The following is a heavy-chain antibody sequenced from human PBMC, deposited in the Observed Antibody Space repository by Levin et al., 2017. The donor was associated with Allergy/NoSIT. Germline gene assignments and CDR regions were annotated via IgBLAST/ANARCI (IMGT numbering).Heavy chain of an antibody. CDR2: IKSKTDGGTT. J-gene: IGHJ6*03. Sequence: GGSLRLSCAASGFTFSNAWMSWVRQAPGKGLEWVGRIKSKTDGGTTDYAAPVKGRFTISRDDSKNTLYLQMNSLKTEDTAVYYCTTLDPITIFGGTDYYYYYYMDVWGKGTTVTVSS. D-gene: IGHD3-3*01. CDR1: GFTFSNAW. V-gene: IGHV3-15*01. CDR3: TTLDPITIFGGTDYYYYYYMDV.